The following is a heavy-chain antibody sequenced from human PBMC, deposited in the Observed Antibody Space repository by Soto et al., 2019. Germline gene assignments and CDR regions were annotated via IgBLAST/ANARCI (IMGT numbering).Heavy chain of an antibody. V-gene: IGHV3-66*01. Sequence: EEQLVESGGDLVQPGGSLRLSCAAPGFTVSNNYMSWVRQAPGKGLEWVSLIYSGGSTYYADSVKGRFTISRDSSKNTLYLQMNSPRAEDTAMYYCAAYSHKGYWGQGTLVTVSS. CDR2: IYSGGST. CDR3: AAYSHKGY. J-gene: IGHJ4*02. CDR1: GFTVSNNY. D-gene: IGHD3-16*01.